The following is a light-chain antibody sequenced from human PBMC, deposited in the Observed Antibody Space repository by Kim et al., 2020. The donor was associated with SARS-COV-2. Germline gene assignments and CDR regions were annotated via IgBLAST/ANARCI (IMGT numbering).Light chain of an antibody. CDR3: CTYGSGEAWI. Sequence: GQSIPISCTGTSTDVGSYNLVSWYQQPLGKAPQLLIYQVSKRPGGVSGRFCGSKSGNTASLTIAGHQAEDEADFYCCTYGSGEAWIFGGGTQLTVL. CDR2: QVS. CDR1: STDVGSYNL. V-gene: IGLV2-23*02. J-gene: IGLJ3*02.